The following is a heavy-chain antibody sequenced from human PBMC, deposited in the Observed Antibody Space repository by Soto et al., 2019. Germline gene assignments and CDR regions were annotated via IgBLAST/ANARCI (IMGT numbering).Heavy chain of an antibody. Sequence: QLQLQESGPGLVKPSETLSLTCTVSGGSISSSSYYWGWIRQPPGKGLEWLGSIYYSGSTYYNPSLKGRMTISVGTSKNQYSLRLGSVTAADTAVYYGARLEAAAIRRRMYYCYYGMDVWGQGTTVTVCS. CDR3: ARLEAAAIRRRMYYCYYGMDV. CDR2: IYYSGST. J-gene: IGHJ6*02. D-gene: IGHD2-2*01. V-gene: IGHV4-39*01. CDR1: GGSISSSSYY.